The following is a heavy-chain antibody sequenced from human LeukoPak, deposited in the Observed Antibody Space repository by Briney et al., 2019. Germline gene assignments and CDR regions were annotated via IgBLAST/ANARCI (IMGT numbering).Heavy chain of an antibody. Sequence: GRSLRLSCAASGFTVSSNYMSWVRQAPGKGLEWVSVIYSGGSTYYADSVKGRFTISRDNSKNTLYLQMNSLRAEDTAVYYCAKLPAVLRFLVWGQGTLVTVSS. CDR2: IYSGGST. D-gene: IGHD3-3*01. V-gene: IGHV3-66*04. CDR3: AKLPAVLRFLV. CDR1: GFTVSSNY. J-gene: IGHJ4*02.